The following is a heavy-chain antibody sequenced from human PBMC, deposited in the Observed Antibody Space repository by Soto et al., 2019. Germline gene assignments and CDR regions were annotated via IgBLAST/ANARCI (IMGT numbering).Heavy chain of an antibody. CDR2: IYYSGST. CDR1: GGSISSSSYY. V-gene: IGHV4-39*01. Sequence: SETLSLTCTVSGGSISSSSYYWGWIRQPPGKGLEWIGSIYYSGSTYYNPSLKSRVTISVDTSKNQFSLKLSSVTAADTDVYYCARRDGYSNYRSAEYFQHWGQGTLVTVSS. CDR3: ARRDGYSNYRSAEYFQH. D-gene: IGHD4-4*01. J-gene: IGHJ1*01.